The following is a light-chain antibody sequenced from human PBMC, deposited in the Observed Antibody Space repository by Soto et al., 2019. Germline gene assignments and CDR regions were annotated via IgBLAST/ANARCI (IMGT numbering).Light chain of an antibody. V-gene: IGLV2-14*01. CDR1: SSDVGGYNY. CDR2: EAR. Sequence: QSVLTQPASVSGSPGQSITISCTGTSSDVGGYNYVSWYQQHPGKAPKLMIYEARNRPSGVPDRFSGSKSGNTASLTISGLQAADEADYYCSLYTSENTYVFGTGTKVTVL. J-gene: IGLJ1*01. CDR3: SLYTSENTYV.